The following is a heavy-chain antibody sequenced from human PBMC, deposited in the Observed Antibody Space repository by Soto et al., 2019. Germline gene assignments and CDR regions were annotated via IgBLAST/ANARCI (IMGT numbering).Heavy chain of an antibody. J-gene: IGHJ4*02. CDR1: GYTFSNYD. Sequence: QVQLAQSGAELKKPGASVKVSCKASGYTFSNYDMNWVRQATGQGPEWIGWVNPNNGDTGYAQKFQGRVTLTTDISTTTAYMELTSLRSEDTAIYYCAKVSRKGSAIDFDYWGQGTLITASS. CDR2: VNPNNGDT. CDR3: AKVSRKGSAIDFDY. V-gene: IGHV1-8*01. D-gene: IGHD3-10*01.